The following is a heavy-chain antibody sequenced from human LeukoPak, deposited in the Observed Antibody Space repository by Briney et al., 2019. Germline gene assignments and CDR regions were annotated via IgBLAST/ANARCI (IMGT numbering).Heavy chain of an antibody. Sequence: QPGGSLRLSCAASGFNFSSYAMHCVRQAPGKGLEWVAVISYDGSNKYYADSVKGRFTISRDNSKNTLYLQMNSLRAEDTAVYYCARDYCSSTSCYTFYYYYYGMDVWGQGTTVTVSS. CDR1: GFNFSSYA. D-gene: IGHD2-2*02. V-gene: IGHV3-30*04. CDR2: ISYDGSNK. J-gene: IGHJ6*02. CDR3: ARDYCSSTSCYTFYYYYYGMDV.